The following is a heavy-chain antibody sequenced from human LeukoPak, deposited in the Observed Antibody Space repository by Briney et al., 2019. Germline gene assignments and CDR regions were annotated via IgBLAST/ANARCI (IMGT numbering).Heavy chain of an antibody. CDR2: IRYDGSNK. Sequence: PGGSLRLSCAASGFTFSSYGMHWVRQAPGKGLEWVAFIRYDGSNKYYADSVKGRFTISRDNSRNTLYLQMNSLRGEDTAVYYCAKDREYISSAFDYWGQGTLVTVSS. D-gene: IGHD6-6*01. CDR1: GFTFSSYG. J-gene: IGHJ4*02. V-gene: IGHV3-30*02. CDR3: AKDREYISSAFDY.